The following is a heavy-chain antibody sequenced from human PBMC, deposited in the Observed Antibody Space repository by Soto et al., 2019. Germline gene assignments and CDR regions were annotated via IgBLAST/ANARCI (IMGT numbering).Heavy chain of an antibody. CDR1: GVSISSGYYS. D-gene: IGHD3-10*01. CDR3: ARGHAYSGSGTYRNWFDS. Sequence: SETLSLTCAVSGVSISSGYYSWSWIRQPPGKGLKWIGYIYHSGTTYYNPSLKSRVTISMDRSNNQFSLRLSSVTAADTAVYYCARGHAYSGSGTYRNWFDSWGQGTPVTVSS. CDR2: IYHSGTT. V-gene: IGHV4-30-2*01. J-gene: IGHJ5*01.